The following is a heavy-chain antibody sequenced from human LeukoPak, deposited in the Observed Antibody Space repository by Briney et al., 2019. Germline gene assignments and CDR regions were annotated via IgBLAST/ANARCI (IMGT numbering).Heavy chain of an antibody. CDR3: ARNIWFGESADAFDI. Sequence: ASVKVSCKASGYTFTGHYIHWVRQAPGQGLEWMGWINPKNAGTNYAQKFQGRVTMTRDKSIRTAYMELSRLTSDDTAVYYCARNIWFGESADAFDIWGQGTMVTVSS. D-gene: IGHD3-10*01. CDR1: GYTFTGHY. J-gene: IGHJ3*02. CDR2: INPKNAGT. V-gene: IGHV1-2*02.